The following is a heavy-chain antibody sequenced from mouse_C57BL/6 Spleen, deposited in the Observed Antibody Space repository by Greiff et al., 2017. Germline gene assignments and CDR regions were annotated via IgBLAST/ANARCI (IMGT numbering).Heavy chain of an antibody. J-gene: IGHJ2*01. CDR1: GYSITSGYY. Sequence: VQLKESGPGLVKPSQSLSLTCSVTGYSITSGYYWNWIRQFPGNKLEWMGYISYDGSNNYNPSLKNRISITRDPSKNQFFLKLNSVTTEDTATYYCARANWDEGGYYFDYWGQGTTLTVSS. CDR2: ISYDGSN. CDR3: ARANWDEGGYYFDY. D-gene: IGHD4-1*02. V-gene: IGHV3-6*01.